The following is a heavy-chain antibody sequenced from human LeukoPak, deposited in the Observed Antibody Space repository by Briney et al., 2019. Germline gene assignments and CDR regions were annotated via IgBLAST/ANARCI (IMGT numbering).Heavy chain of an antibody. CDR2: IYYSGST. V-gene: IGHV4-39*01. CDR1: GGSIRSSSYY. D-gene: IGHD6-19*01. J-gene: IGHJ4*02. CDR3: ARQVVAVAGTGYFDY. Sequence: SETLSLTCTVSGGSIRSSSYYWGWIRQPPGKGLEWIGSIYYSGSTYYNASLKSRGTISVDTSKNQFSLKLNSVTAADTAVYFCARQVVAVAGTGYFDYWGQGTLVTISS.